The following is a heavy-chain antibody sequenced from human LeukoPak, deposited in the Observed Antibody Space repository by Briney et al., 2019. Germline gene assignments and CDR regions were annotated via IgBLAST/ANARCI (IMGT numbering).Heavy chain of an antibody. CDR2: ISGSGGST. CDR1: GFIFSNFG. CDR3: AKDQVTIAAAGTVYYFDY. Sequence: GTSLRLSCAASGFIFSNFGMHWVRQAPGKGLEWVSAISGSGGSTYYADSVKGRFTISRDNSKNTLYLQMNSLRAEDTAVYYCAKDQVTIAAAGTVYYFDYWGQGTLVTVSS. D-gene: IGHD6-13*01. V-gene: IGHV3-23*01. J-gene: IGHJ4*02.